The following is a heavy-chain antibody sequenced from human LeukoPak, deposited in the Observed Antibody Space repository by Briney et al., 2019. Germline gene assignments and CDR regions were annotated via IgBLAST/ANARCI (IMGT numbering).Heavy chain of an antibody. CDR2: IYTSGST. V-gene: IGHV4-61*02. CDR3: ARHPASGGGWYYDFWSGYPIFDY. Sequence: PSETLSLTCTVSGGSISSGSYYWSWIRQPAGKGLEWIGRIYTSGSTYYNPSLKSRVTISVDTSKNQFSLKLSSVTAADTAVYYCARHPASGGGWYYDFWSGYPIFDYWGQGTLVTVSS. J-gene: IGHJ4*02. CDR1: GGSISSGSYY. D-gene: IGHD3-3*01.